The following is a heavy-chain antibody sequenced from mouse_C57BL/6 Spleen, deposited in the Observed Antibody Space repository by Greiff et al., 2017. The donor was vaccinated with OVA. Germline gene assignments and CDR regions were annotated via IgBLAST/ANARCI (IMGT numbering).Heavy chain of an antibody. CDR2: IDPETGGT. CDR1: GYTFTDYE. J-gene: IGHJ2*01. D-gene: IGHD1-1*01. CDR3: TRERTSTVYYFDD. V-gene: IGHV1-15*01. Sequence: QVQLQQSGAELVRPGASVTLSCKASGYTFTDYEMHWVKQTPVHGLEWIGAIDPETGGTAYNQKFKGKAILTADKSSSTAYMELRSLTSEDSAVYYCTRERTSTVYYFDDWGQGTTLTVSS.